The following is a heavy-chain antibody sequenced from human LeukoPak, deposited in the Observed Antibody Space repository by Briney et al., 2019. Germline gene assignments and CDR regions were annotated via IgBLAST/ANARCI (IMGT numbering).Heavy chain of an antibody. D-gene: IGHD2-2*01. J-gene: IGHJ4*02. Sequence: GGSLRLSCAASGFTFSSYGMHWVRQAPGKGLKWVAFIRYDGSNKDYADSVKGRVTISMDNSKNTLYLQMNSLRAEDTAVYYCAKDHCRSTSCYPDYWGQGTLVTVSS. CDR2: IRYDGSNK. CDR3: AKDHCRSTSCYPDY. CDR1: GFTFSSYG. V-gene: IGHV3-30*02.